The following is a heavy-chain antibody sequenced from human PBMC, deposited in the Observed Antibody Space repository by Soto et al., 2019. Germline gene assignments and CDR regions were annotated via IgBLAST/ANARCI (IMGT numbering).Heavy chain of an antibody. CDR2: ISYDGSNK. V-gene: IGHV3-30-3*01. Sequence: GGSLILSCAASGFTFSSYAMHWVRQAPGKGLEWVAVISYDGSNKYYADSVKGRFTISRDNSKNTLYLQMNSLRAEDTAVYYCARDRRTYYDFWSGYYGPPDSYYYYGMDVWGQGTTVTVSS. CDR1: GFTFSSYA. D-gene: IGHD3-3*01. J-gene: IGHJ6*02. CDR3: ARDRRTYYDFWSGYYGPPDSYYYYGMDV.